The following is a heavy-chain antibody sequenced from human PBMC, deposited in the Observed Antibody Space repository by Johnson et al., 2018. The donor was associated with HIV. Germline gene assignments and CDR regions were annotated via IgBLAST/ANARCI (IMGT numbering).Heavy chain of an antibody. J-gene: IGHJ3*02. CDR1: GFTFSSYD. Sequence: VQLVESGGGLIKPGGSLRLSCAASGFTFSSYDMHWVRQAPGKGLEWVSAISGSGGSTYYADSVKGRFTISRDNSKNTLYLQMNSLRAEDTAVYYCAKSSDEYSSSSDAFDIWGQGTMVTVSS. D-gene: IGHD6-6*01. CDR2: ISGSGGST. V-gene: IGHV3-23*04. CDR3: AKSSDEYSSSSDAFDI.